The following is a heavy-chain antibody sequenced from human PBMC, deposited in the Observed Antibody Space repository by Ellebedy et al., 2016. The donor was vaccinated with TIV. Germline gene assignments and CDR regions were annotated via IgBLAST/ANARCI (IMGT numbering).Heavy chain of an antibody. V-gene: IGHV4-61*01. Sequence: SETLSLTXTVSGGSVSSGSYYWSWIRQPPGKGLEWIGYIYYSGSTNYNPSLKSRVTISVDTSKNQFSLKLSSVTAADTAVYYCASRGYGDYGTMVYWGQGTLVTVSS. CDR1: GGSVSSGSYY. CDR3: ASRGYGDYGTMVY. CDR2: IYYSGST. D-gene: IGHD4-17*01. J-gene: IGHJ4*02.